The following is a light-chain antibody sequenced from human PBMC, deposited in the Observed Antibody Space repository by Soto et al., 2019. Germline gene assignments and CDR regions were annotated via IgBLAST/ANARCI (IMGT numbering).Light chain of an antibody. CDR1: QSISGS. V-gene: IGKV1-5*03. CDR3: QRYDGYWT. Sequence: DIQMTQSPSTLSASVGDRVTITCRASQSISGSLAWYQQKPGKAPKLLIYEASNLKSGVPARFSGSGSRTEYTLAISSLQPDDSASYYGQRYDGYWTFGQGTRVEIK. J-gene: IGKJ1*01. CDR2: EAS.